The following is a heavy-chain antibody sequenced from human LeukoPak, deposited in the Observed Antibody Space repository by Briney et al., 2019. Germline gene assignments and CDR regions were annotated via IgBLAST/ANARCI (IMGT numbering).Heavy chain of an antibody. CDR3: AKESKLENMDV. Sequence: GGSLRLSCAASGFTFSSYGMHWVRQAPGKGLEWVAVISYDGSNKYYADSVKGRFTISRDNSKNTLYLQMNSLRAEDTAVYYCAKESKLENMDVWGKGTTVTVSS. CDR2: ISYDGSNK. CDR1: GFTFSSYG. V-gene: IGHV3-30*18. D-gene: IGHD1-1*01. J-gene: IGHJ6*03.